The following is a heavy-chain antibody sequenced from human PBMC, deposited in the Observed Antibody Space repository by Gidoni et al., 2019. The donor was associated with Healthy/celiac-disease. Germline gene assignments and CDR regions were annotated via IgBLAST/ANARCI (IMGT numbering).Heavy chain of an antibody. D-gene: IGHD3-10*01. CDR3: ASPSRRGTMVRGAFDI. V-gene: IGHV4-34*01. Sequence: GLEWIGEINHSGSTNYNPSLKSRVTISVDTSKNQFSLKLSSVTAADTAVYYCASPSRRGTMVRGAFDIWGQGTMVTVSS. J-gene: IGHJ3*02. CDR2: INHSGST.